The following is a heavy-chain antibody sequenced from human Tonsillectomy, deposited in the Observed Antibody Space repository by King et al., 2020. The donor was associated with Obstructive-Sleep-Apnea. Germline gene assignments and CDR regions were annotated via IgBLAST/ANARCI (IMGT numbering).Heavy chain of an antibody. CDR3: TTDPRF. Sequence: VQLVESGGGLGKPGGSLRLSCAASGFTFSPSWMSWVRQAPGKGLEWIARIKSKGEGETTDYAAPVKGRFTILRDDSENTVYLEMNSLRTEDTAVYYCTTDPRFWGQGTLVTVSS. V-gene: IGHV3-15*01. CDR1: GFTFSPSW. CDR2: IKSKGEGETT. J-gene: IGHJ4*02.